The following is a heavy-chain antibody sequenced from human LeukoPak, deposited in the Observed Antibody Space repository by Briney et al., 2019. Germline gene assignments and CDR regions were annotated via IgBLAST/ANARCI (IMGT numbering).Heavy chain of an antibody. CDR1: GGSISSYY. D-gene: IGHD6-19*01. CDR3: GGDAVAGGLGY. Sequence: NPSETLSLTCTVSGGSISSYYWSWIRQPPGKGLEWIGYIYYSGSTNYNPSLKSRVTISVDTSKNQFSLKLSSVTAADTAVYYCGGDAVAGGLGYWGQGTLVTVSS. J-gene: IGHJ4*02. CDR2: IYYSGST. V-gene: IGHV4-59*08.